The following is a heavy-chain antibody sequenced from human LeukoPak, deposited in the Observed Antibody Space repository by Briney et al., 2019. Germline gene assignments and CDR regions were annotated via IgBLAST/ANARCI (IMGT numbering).Heavy chain of an antibody. J-gene: IGHJ4*02. D-gene: IGHD3-10*01. CDR2: IYYSGST. Sequence: SETLSLTCTVSGGSISSYYWSWIRQPPGKGLEWIGYIYYSGSTNYNPSLKSRVTISVDTSKNQLSLKLSSVTAADTAVYYCARGARGYYVDYWGQGTLVTVSS. CDR3: ARGARGYYVDY. V-gene: IGHV4-59*01. CDR1: GGSISSYY.